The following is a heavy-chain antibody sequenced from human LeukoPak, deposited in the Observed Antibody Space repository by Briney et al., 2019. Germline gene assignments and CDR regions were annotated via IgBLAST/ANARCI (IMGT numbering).Heavy chain of an antibody. J-gene: IGHJ4*02. CDR2: IKHDGSDR. D-gene: IGHD6-19*01. CDR3: ARDHLGGWALEY. Sequence: GGSLRLSCAASGFTFSTYWLYWVRPAPGKGLEWLASIKHDGSDRYYEDSVKGRFTISRDNAKNSVYLQMNSLRAEDTAVYYCARDHLGGWALEYWGQGTLVTVSS. CDR1: GFTFSTYW. V-gene: IGHV3-7*01.